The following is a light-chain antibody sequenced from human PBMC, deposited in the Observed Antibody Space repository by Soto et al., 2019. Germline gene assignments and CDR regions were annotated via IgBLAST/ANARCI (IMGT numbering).Light chain of an antibody. CDR3: QQYYSDPCT. CDR2: AAS. Sequence: AIRMTQSPSSFSASTGDRVTITCRASQGISSYLAWYQQKPGKAPKLLIYAASTLQSGVPSRFSGSGSGTDFTLTIICLQSEDFATYYCQQYYSDPCTFGQGTKVEIK. CDR1: QGISSY. J-gene: IGKJ1*01. V-gene: IGKV1-8*01.